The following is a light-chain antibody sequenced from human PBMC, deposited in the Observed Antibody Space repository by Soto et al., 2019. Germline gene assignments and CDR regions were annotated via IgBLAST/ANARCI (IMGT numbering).Light chain of an antibody. V-gene: IGKV1-5*01. CDR3: QQYNSYPLT. J-gene: IGKJ4*01. CDR2: DAS. CDR1: QSISSW. Sequence: SVGDRVTITCRASQSISSWLAWYQQKPGKAPKLLIYDASSLESGVPSRFSGSGSGTEFTLTISSLQPDDFATYYCQQYNSYPLTVGGGTKVDIK.